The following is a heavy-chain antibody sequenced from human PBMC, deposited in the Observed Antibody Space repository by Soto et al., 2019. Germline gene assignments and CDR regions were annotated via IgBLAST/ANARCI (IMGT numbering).Heavy chain of an antibody. CDR3: ARAKFESTGWHQFDI. V-gene: IGHV4-34*01. Sequence: LSLTCTVSDGSFTGHLWSWVRQPPGKGLEWIGEVSHSGNTKYYPSLRSRVTLSVDSSKNQISLALSSVTAADTAVYYCARAKFESTGWHQFDIWGQGTLVTVSS. D-gene: IGHD7-27*01. J-gene: IGHJ4*02. CDR1: DGSFTGHL. CDR2: VSHSGNT.